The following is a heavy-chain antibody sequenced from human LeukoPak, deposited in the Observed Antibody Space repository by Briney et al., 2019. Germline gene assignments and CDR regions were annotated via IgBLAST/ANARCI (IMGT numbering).Heavy chain of an antibody. D-gene: IGHD2-8*02. Sequence: GGSLRLSCAASGFTFSSYAMSWVRQAPGKGLEWVSAISGSGGSTYYADSVKGRFTISRDNSKNTLYLQMNSLRAEDTAVYYCAKYLWSYFYYGMDVWGQGTTVTVPS. V-gene: IGHV3-23*01. CDR1: GFTFSSYA. J-gene: IGHJ6*02. CDR3: AKYLWSYFYYGMDV. CDR2: ISGSGGST.